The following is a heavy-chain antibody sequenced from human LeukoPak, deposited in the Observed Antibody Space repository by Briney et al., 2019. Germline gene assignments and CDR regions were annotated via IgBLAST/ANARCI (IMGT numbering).Heavy chain of an antibody. D-gene: IGHD3-22*01. Sequence: SVKVSCKASGGTFISYAISWVRQAPGQGLEWMGGIIPIFGTANYAQKFQGRVTITADESTSTAYMELSSLRSEDTAVYYCARDPPYYYDSSGYFLEDYWGQGTLVTVSS. V-gene: IGHV1-69*13. CDR3: ARDPPYYYDSSGYFLEDY. CDR2: IIPIFGTA. CDR1: GGTFISYA. J-gene: IGHJ4*02.